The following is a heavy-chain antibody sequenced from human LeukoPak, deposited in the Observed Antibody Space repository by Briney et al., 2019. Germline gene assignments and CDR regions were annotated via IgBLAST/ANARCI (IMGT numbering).Heavy chain of an antibody. D-gene: IGHD3-22*01. Sequence: ASVKVSCKASGYTFTGYYMHWVRQAPGQGLEWMGWINPKSGATKYSQKFQGRATMTRDTSISTAFTELTSLTSDDTAVYYCARPVVMEALNVWAQGTMVIVSS. J-gene: IGHJ3*01. CDR2: INPKSGAT. CDR1: GYTFTGYY. CDR3: ARPVVMEALNV. V-gene: IGHV1-2*02.